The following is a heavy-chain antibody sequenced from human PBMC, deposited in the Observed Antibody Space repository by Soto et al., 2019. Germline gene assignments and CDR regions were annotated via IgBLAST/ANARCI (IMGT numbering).Heavy chain of an antibody. CDR3: AKITAPVVTLGDAFDI. D-gene: IGHD1-26*01. J-gene: IGHJ3*02. Sequence: QVRLVESGGGVVQPGRSLRLSCAASGFTFSNYGINWVRQAPGRGLEWVAVISYDGSNKYYGDSVKGRFTISRDKSKNTVYLHMNSLTAEDTAVYYCAKITAPVVTLGDAFDIWGQGTKVTVSS. CDR2: ISYDGSNK. V-gene: IGHV3-30*18. CDR1: GFTFSNYG.